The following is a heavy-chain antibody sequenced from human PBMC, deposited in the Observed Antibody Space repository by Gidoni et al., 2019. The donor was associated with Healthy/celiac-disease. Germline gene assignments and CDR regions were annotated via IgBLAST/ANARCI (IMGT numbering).Heavy chain of an antibody. CDR2: ISGSGGST. Sequence: EVQLLESGGGLVQPGGSLRLSCAASVFTFSSYSMSWVRQAPGKGLEWVSAISGSGGSTYYADSVKGRFTISRDNSKNTLYLQMNSLRDEDTAVYYCAKVPHKVVVNAYFDYWGQGTLVTVSS. V-gene: IGHV3-23*01. J-gene: IGHJ4*02. D-gene: IGHD2-15*01. CDR1: VFTFSSYS. CDR3: AKVPHKVVVNAYFDY.